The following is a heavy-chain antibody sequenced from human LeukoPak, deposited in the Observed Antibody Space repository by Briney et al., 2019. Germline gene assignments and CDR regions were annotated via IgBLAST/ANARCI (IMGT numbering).Heavy chain of an antibody. V-gene: IGHV3-30-3*01. Sequence: PGGSLRLSCAASGFTFSSYAMHWVRQAPGKGLEWVAVISYDGSNKYYADSVKGRFTISRDNSKNTLYLQMNSLRAEDTAVYYCASDVHTAMVTSGRYYFDYWGQGTLVTVSS. CDR2: ISYDGSNK. CDR1: GFTFSSYA. D-gene: IGHD5-18*01. J-gene: IGHJ4*02. CDR3: ASDVHTAMVTSGRYYFDY.